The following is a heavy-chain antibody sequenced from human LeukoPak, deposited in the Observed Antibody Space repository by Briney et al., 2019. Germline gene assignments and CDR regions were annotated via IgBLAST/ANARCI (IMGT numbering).Heavy chain of an antibody. D-gene: IGHD1-26*01. V-gene: IGHV1-24*01. CDR2: FDPEDGET. CDR1: GYTLTELS. Sequence: ASVKVSCKVSGYTLTELSMHWVRQAPGKGLEWMGGFDPEDGETIYAQKFQSRVTMTEDTSTDTAYMELSSLRSEDTAVYYCATVGSGSYYGTYNWFDPWGQGTLVTVSS. CDR3: ATVGSGSYYGTYNWFDP. J-gene: IGHJ5*02.